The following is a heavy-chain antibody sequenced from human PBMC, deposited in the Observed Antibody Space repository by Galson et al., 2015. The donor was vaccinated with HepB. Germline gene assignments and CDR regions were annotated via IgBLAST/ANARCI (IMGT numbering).Heavy chain of an antibody. V-gene: IGHV3-30*04. D-gene: IGHD2-15*01. J-gene: IGHJ4*02. CDR1: GFTFSSYA. CDR3: ARAMAGVVVAATGVY. CDR2: ISYDGSNK. Sequence: LRLSCAASGFTFSSYAMHWVRQAPGKGLEWVAVISYDGSNKYYADSVKGRFTISRDNSKNTLYLQMNSLRAEDTAVYYCARAMAGVVVAATGVYWGQGTLVTVSS.